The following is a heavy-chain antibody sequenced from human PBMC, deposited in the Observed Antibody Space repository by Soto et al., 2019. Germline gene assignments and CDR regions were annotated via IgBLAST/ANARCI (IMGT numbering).Heavy chain of an antibody. CDR2: IYYSGST. D-gene: IGHD6-19*01. V-gene: IGHV4-59*01. CDR3: ARVGQWLVLDY. J-gene: IGHJ4*02. Sequence: PSETLSLTCTVVGGSISSYYWSWIRQPPGKGLEWIGYIYYSGSTNYNPSPKSRVTISVDTSKNQFSLKLSSVTAADTAVYYCARVGQWLVLDYWGQGTLVTVSS. CDR1: GGSISSYY.